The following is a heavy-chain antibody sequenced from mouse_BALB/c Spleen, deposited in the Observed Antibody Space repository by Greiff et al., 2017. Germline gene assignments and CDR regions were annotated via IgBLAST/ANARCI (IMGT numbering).Heavy chain of an antibody. Sequence: EVKVVESGGGLVQPGGSMKLSCVASGFTFSNYWMNWVRQSPEKGLEWVAEIRLKSNNYATHYAESVKGRFTISRDDSKSSVYLQMNNLRAEDTGIYYCTPYLYWGQGTLVTVSA. V-gene: IGHV6-6*02. CDR1: GFTFSNYW. CDR3: TPYLY. D-gene: IGHD5-1*01. CDR2: IRLKSNNYAT. J-gene: IGHJ3*01.